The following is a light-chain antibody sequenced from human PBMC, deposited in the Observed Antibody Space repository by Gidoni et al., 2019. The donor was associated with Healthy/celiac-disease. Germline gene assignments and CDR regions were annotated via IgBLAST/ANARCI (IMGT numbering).Light chain of an antibody. Sequence: SSELTQAPAVSVALGQTVRITCQGDSLRSYYASWYQQKPGQAPVLVIYGKHNRPSGLPDLFSGSSSGNTASLTITGAQAEDEADYYCNSRDSSGNHLVVFGGGTKPTVL. CDR1: SLRSYY. CDR2: GKH. CDR3: NSRDSSGNHLVV. V-gene: IGLV3-19*01. J-gene: IGLJ2*01.